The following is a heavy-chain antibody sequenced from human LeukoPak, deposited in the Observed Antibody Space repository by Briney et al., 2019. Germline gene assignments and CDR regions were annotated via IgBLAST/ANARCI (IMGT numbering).Heavy chain of an antibody. CDR2: ISYDGSNK. D-gene: IGHD5-18*01. CDR3: ARGFSYGKNYYFDY. CDR1: GFTFSSYA. V-gene: IGHV3-30-3*01. Sequence: GGSLRLSCAASGFTFSSYAMHWARQAPGKGLEWVAVISYDGSNKYYADSVKGRFTISRDNSKNTLYLQMNSLRAEDTAVYYCARGFSYGKNYYFDYWGQGTLVTVSS. J-gene: IGHJ4*02.